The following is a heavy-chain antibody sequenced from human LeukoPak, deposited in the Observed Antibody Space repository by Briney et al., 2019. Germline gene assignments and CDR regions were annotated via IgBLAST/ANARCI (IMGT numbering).Heavy chain of an antibody. CDR1: GGSFNSYI. D-gene: IGHD6-6*01. Sequence: VASVKVSCKASGGSFNSYIISWVRQAPGQGLEWMGWIIPMLGTPNYAQKFQGRITIIADKSTNTASMELSSLRFEDTAVYYCARGKGSSLYYYYYYMDVWGKGTTVTVSS. CDR2: IIPMLGTP. V-gene: IGHV1-69*08. J-gene: IGHJ6*03. CDR3: ARGKGSSLYYYYYYMDV.